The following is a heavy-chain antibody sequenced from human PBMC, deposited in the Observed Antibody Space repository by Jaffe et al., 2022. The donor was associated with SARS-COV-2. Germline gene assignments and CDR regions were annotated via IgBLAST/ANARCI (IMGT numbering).Heavy chain of an antibody. J-gene: IGHJ3*02. CDR3: ARVQPVAAPRGAFDI. D-gene: IGHD6-19*01. CDR1: GASISSYY. V-gene: IGHV4-59*01. CDR2: IYYTGST. Sequence: QVQLQESGPGLVKPSETLSLTCTVSGASISSYYWTWIRQPPGKGLEWIGYIYYTGSTNYNPSLKSRLTISVDTSNNHFSLKLSSVTAADTAVYYCARVQPVAAPRGAFDIWGQGTVVTVSS.